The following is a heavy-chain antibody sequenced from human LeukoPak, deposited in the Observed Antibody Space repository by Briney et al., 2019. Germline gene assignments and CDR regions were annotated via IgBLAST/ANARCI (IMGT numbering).Heavy chain of an antibody. CDR1: GFTVSSNY. CDR3: ARGFRGSGWFPDGMDV. Sequence: GGSLRLSCAASGFTVSSNYMSWVRQAPGKGREWVSVIYSGGSTYYADSVKGRFTISRDNSKNTLYLQMNSLRAEDTAVYYCARGFRGSGWFPDGMDVWGQGTTVTVSS. V-gene: IGHV3-53*01. J-gene: IGHJ6*02. CDR2: IYSGGST. D-gene: IGHD6-19*01.